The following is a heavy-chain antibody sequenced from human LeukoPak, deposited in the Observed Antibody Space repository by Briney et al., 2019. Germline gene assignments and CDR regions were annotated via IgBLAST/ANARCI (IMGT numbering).Heavy chain of an antibody. D-gene: IGHD5-18*01. V-gene: IGHV1-2*04. Sequence: ASVKVSCKASGYTFNDCTMNWVRQAPGQGLEWMGWINPNSGGTNYAQKFQGWVTMTRDTSISTAYMELSRLRSDDTAVYYCASSVRTAMVSGYYYYYGMDVWGQGTTVTVSS. CDR1: GYTFNDCT. CDR3: ASSVRTAMVSGYYYYYGMDV. J-gene: IGHJ6*02. CDR2: INPNSGGT.